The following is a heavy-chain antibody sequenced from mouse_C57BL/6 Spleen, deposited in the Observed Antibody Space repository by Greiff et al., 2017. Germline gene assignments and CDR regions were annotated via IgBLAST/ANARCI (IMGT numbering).Heavy chain of an antibody. CDR2: IRNKANGYTT. CDR3: ARYAPFYDGYLAY. D-gene: IGHD2-3*01. V-gene: IGHV7-3*01. J-gene: IGHJ3*01. Sequence: EVKLVESGGGLVQPGGSLSLSCAASGFTFTDYYMSWVRQPPGKALEWLGFIRNKANGYTTEYSASVKGRFTISRDNSQSILYLQMNALRAEDSATYYCARYAPFYDGYLAYWGQGTLVTVSA. CDR1: GFTFTDYY.